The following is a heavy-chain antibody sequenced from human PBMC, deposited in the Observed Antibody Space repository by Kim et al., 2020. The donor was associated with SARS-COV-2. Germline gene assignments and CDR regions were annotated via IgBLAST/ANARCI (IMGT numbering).Heavy chain of an antibody. Sequence: SETLSLTCAVSGGSISSSNWWSWVRQPPGKGLEWIGEIYHSGSTNYNPSLKSRVTISVDKSKNQFSLKLSSVTAADTAVYYCARFGMSLSSSSLNWFDPWGQGTLVTVSS. CDR2: IYHSGST. J-gene: IGHJ5*02. CDR3: ARFGMSLSSSSLNWFDP. D-gene: IGHD6-13*01. CDR1: GGSISSSNW. V-gene: IGHV4-4*02.